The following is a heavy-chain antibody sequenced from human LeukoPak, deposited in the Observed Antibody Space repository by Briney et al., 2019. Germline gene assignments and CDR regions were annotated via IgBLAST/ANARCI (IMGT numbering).Heavy chain of an antibody. CDR1: GFTFSDYG. CDR3: EKKGRYYDSSGYYSLDY. D-gene: IGHD3-22*01. J-gene: IGHJ4*02. V-gene: IGHV3-33*06. Sequence: GSFLRLSCAASGFTFSDYGIHCVRQAPGKGLEWVAVIWFDGNNKFYADSVKGRFTISRDNSKNTLYLQMNSLRAEDTAVYYCEKKGRYYDSSGYYSLDYWGQGTLVTVSS. CDR2: IWFDGNNK.